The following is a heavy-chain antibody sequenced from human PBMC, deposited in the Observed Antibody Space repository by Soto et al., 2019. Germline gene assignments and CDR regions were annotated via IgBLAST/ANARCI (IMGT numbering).Heavy chain of an antibody. V-gene: IGHV4-34*01. D-gene: IGHD2-21*02. CDR3: ATYDVGTIIQDY. CDR1: GGSSSSHS. Sequence: SETLSLTCAISGGSSSSHSKSWVRQPPGKGLEWIGEIHHDGSTNYNPSLKSRVTISGDTSKNHFSLELSSVTAADTAVYYCATYDVGTIIQDYWGQGTLVTVSS. J-gene: IGHJ4*02. CDR2: IHHDGST.